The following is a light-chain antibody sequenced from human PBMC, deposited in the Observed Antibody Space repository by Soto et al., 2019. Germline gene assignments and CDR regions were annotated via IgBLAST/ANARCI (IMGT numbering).Light chain of an antibody. CDR1: QSVSGY. Sequence: EIVLTQSPDTLSVSPGERATLSCRASQSVSGYLGWYQQKPGQAPRLLIYDASNRAYGVPARFRGSGSGTNFTLTIASLEPDDFAVYYCQQRSNWPYLTFGGGTRV. CDR2: DAS. V-gene: IGKV3-11*01. J-gene: IGKJ4*01. CDR3: QQRSNWPYLT.